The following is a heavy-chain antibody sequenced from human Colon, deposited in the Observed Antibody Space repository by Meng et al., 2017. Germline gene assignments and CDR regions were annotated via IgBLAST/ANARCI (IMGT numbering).Heavy chain of an antibody. V-gene: IGHV3-7*01. CDR2: IKQDTSEK. D-gene: IGHD3-10*01. CDR1: GFTFSSYW. CDR3: ARSLQGADYFDY. J-gene: IGHJ4*02. Sequence: GESLKISCAASGFTFSSYWMTWVRQAPGKGLEWVANIKQDTSEKYYVDSVKGRFTVSRDSAKNSLYLQMNSLRVEDTAVYYCARSLQGADYFDYWGQGTLVTVSS.